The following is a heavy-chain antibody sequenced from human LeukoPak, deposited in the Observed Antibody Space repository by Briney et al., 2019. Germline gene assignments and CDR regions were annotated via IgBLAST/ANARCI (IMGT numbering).Heavy chain of an antibody. Sequence: GGSLRLSCAASGFTLSSYWMSWIRQAPGKGLKWAAHINEDGSDKYYVDSVKGRFTISRDNAKNSLYLQMNSLRAEDTAVYYCVSWAGKYYETSDYSLAPSNSWGQGTLVTVSS. D-gene: IGHD3-22*01. CDR1: GFTLSSYW. CDR2: INEDGSDK. J-gene: IGHJ4*02. V-gene: IGHV3-7*01. CDR3: VSWAGKYYETSDYSLAPSNS.